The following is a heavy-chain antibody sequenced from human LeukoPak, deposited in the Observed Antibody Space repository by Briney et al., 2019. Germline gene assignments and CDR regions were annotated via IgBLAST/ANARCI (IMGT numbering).Heavy chain of an antibody. CDR1: GWSFRGYY. V-gene: IGHV4-34*01. D-gene: IGHD2-2*01. J-gene: IGHJ4*02. Sequence: SETLSLTCAVYGWSFRGYYGRWIRQPTGKGLEWIGEINHSGSTNYNPSLKSRVTISVDTSKNQFSLKLSSVTAADTAVYYCARGRKYQRGYFDYWGQGTLVTVSS. CDR2: INHSGST. CDR3: ARGRKYQRGYFDY.